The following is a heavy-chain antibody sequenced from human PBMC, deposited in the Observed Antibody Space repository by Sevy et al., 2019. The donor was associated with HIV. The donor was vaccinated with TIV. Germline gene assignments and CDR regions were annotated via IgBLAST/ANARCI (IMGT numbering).Heavy chain of an antibody. CDR3: ARDPIAVAPYFDN. J-gene: IGHJ4*02. D-gene: IGHD6-19*01. Sequence: SETLSLTCSVSGGSISSYYCSWIRQSPGKGLEWIGYVYYSGNTNYNPSLKSRVTISIDTSKNQFSLKLRSVTAADTAVYYCARDPIAVAPYFDNWVQGTLVTVSS. V-gene: IGHV4-59*01. CDR2: VYYSGNT. CDR1: GGSISSYY.